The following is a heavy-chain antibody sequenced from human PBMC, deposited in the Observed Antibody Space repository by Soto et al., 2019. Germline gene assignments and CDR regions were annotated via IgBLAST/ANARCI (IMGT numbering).Heavy chain of an antibody. D-gene: IGHD6-19*01. CDR1: GFTFSIYA. CDR2: VQINGVT. Sequence: GGSLRLSCQASGFTFSIYAMSWVRQAPGKGLEWVSLVQINGVTYSADSVKGRFTVSRDNSKNTVYLQMDSLRVEDTAVYYCAKWLRSGSFYCDFWGQGTMVTVSS. CDR3: AKWLRSGSFYCDF. J-gene: IGHJ4*02. V-gene: IGHV3-23*01.